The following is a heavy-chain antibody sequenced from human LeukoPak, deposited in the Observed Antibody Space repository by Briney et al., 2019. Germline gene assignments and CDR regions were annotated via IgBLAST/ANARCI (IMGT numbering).Heavy chain of an antibody. CDR1: GFTFSSYS. D-gene: IGHD3-22*01. Sequence: PGGSLRLSCAASGFTFSSYSMNWVRQAPGKGLEWVSYISSSSTIYYADSVKGRFTISRDNAKNSLYLQMNSLRAEDTAVYYCARDRAYYYDSSGYLDYWGQGTLVTVSS. CDR3: ARDRAYYYDSSGYLDY. J-gene: IGHJ4*02. V-gene: IGHV3-48*01. CDR2: ISSSSTI.